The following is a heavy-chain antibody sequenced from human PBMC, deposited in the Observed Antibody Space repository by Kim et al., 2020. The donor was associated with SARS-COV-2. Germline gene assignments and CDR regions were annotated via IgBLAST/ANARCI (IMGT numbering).Heavy chain of an antibody. Sequence: SETLSLTCAVSGGSISSGGYSWSWIRQPPGKGLEWIGYIYHSGSTYYNPSLKSRVTISVDRSKNQFSLKLSSVTAADTAVYYCARGPLGDVWGKGTTVTVSS. D-gene: IGHD3-16*01. V-gene: IGHV4-30-2*01. CDR3: ARGPLGDV. CDR1: GGSISSGGYS. CDR2: IYHSGST. J-gene: IGHJ6*04.